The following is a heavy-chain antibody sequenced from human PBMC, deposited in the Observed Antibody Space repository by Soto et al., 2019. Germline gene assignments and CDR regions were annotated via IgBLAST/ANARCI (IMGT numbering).Heavy chain of an antibody. J-gene: IGHJ4*02. CDR1: GFTFGDYA. D-gene: IGHD4-17*01. V-gene: IGHV3-49*04. CDR2: IRIKSYGGTT. CDR3: IRGLRWPDY. Sequence: PGGSLRLSCTASGFTFGDYALSWVRQAPGKGLEWVGFIRIKSYGGTTEYAASVKGRFTISRDDSKSIAYLQMNSLKTEDTAVYYCIRGLRWPDYWGQGTRVTVS.